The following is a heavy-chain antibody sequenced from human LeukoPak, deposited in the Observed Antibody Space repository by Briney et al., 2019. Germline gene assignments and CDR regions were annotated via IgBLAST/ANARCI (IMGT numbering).Heavy chain of an antibody. CDR2: FDPEDGET. CDR3: ATFGGYCSSTSCYGSPQIYYYYCGMDV. V-gene: IGHV1-24*01. Sequence: ASVKVSCKVSGYTLTELSMHWVRQAPGKGLEWMGGFDPEDGETIYAQKFQGRVTMTEDTSTDTAYMELSSLRSEDTAVYYCATFGGYCSSTSCYGSPQIYYYYCGMDVWGQGTTVTVSS. CDR1: GYTLTELS. J-gene: IGHJ6*02. D-gene: IGHD2-2*01.